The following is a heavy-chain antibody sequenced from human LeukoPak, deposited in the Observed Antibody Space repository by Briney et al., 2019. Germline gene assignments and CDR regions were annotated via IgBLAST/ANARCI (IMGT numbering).Heavy chain of an antibody. Sequence: PGGSLRLSCAASGFTFSTYWMHWVRHGPGKGLVWVSRINSDGSSTSYADSVKGRFTISRDNAKNTLYLQMNSLRAEDTAVYYCARVDGYSSGWFADWFDPWGQGTLVTVSS. CDR2: INSDGSST. CDR3: ARVDGYSSGWFADWFDP. D-gene: IGHD6-19*01. V-gene: IGHV3-74*01. J-gene: IGHJ5*02. CDR1: GFTFSTYW.